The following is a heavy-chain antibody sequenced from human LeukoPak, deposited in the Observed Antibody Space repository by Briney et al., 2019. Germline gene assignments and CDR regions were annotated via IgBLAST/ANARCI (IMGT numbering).Heavy chain of an antibody. Sequence: GGSLRLSCAASGFTFSNFEMNWVRQAPGKGLEWVSYITGSGSTIYSESVKGRFTISRDNAKNSLYLQMNTLRAEDTAVYYYARASEHSSGWSRHSYYYIDVWGRGTTVTVSS. D-gene: IGHD6-19*01. CDR3: ARASEHSSGWSRHSYYYIDV. V-gene: IGHV3-48*03. CDR1: GFTFSNFE. J-gene: IGHJ6*03. CDR2: ITGSGSTI.